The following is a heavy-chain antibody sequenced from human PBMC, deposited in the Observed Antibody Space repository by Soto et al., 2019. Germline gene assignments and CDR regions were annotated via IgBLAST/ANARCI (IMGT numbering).Heavy chain of an antibody. Sequence: TYTASGGPISSYNWSWIGEPPGKGLEWIGDIYYGGSTNYNPSFKSRVTISVDTSKNQFSLKLSSVTAADTAVYYFSREDKPTGTSSSAFAILCQCPMV. V-gene: IGHV4-59*01. J-gene: IGHJ3*02. CDR3: SREDKPTGTSSSAFAI. CDR1: GGPISSYN. CDR2: IYYGGST. D-gene: IGHD1-7*01.